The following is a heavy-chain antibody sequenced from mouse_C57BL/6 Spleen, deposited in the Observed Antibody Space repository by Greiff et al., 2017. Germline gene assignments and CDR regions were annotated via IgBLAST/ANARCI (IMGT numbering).Heavy chain of an antibody. Sequence: EVHLVESGGDLVKPGGSLKLSCAASGFTFSSYGMSWVRQTPDKRLEWVATISSGGSYTYYPDSVKGRFTISRDNAKNTLYLQMSSLKSEDTAMYYCARGGGSSHFDDWGQGTTLTVSS. CDR1: GFTFSSYG. J-gene: IGHJ2*01. CDR3: ARGGGSSHFDD. V-gene: IGHV5-6*01. D-gene: IGHD1-1*01. CDR2: ISSGGSYT.